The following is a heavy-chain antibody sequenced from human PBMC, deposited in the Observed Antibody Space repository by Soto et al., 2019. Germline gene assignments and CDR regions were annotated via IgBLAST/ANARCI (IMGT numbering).Heavy chain of an antibody. CDR2: IHAGNGNT. J-gene: IGHJ4*02. D-gene: IGHD6-25*01. Sequence: ASVKVSCKASGYTFSSYAIHWVRQAPGQGLEWMGWIHAGNGNTKYSQSFQGRVTISRDTSATTAYMELNSLRSEDTAAYYCARGAAFLDYWGQGTLVTVSS. CDR1: GYTFSSYA. CDR3: ARGAAFLDY. V-gene: IGHV1-3*01.